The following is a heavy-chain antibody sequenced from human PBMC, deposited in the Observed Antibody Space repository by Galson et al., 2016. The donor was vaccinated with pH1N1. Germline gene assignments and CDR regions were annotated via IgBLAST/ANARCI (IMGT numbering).Heavy chain of an antibody. V-gene: IGHV3-9*01. D-gene: IGHD1-26*01. CDR3: AKVGGFYYGTFDY. Sequence: SLRLSCAASGFTFDDYAMHWVRQAPGKGLEWVSGISWNNGSMDYADSVKGRFTISRDNAKNSLFLQMNSLRAEDTALYYCAKVGGFYYGTFDYWGQGTPVTVSS. CDR2: ISWNNGSM. CDR1: GFTFDDYA. J-gene: IGHJ4*02.